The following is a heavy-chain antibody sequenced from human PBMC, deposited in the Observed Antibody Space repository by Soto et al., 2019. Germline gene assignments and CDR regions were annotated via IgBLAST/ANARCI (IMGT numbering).Heavy chain of an antibody. V-gene: IGHV3-23*01. CDR1: GFTFSSNG. J-gene: IGHJ4*02. CDR3: ARVFGVVIGDDY. D-gene: IGHD3-3*01. Sequence: EVQVLESGGGLAQPGGSLRLSCATSGFTFSSNGMSWVRQAPGKGLDWVSGISGNGRNTYYADSVKGRFTISRDNSKNTVFLQMNSLRAEDTAVYYCARVFGVVIGDDYWGQGTLVTVSS. CDR2: ISGNGRNT.